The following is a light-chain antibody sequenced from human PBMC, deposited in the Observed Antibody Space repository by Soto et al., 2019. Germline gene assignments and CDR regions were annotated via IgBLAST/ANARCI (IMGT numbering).Light chain of an antibody. V-gene: IGLV1-44*01. CDR2: SNN. CDR3: VAWDDSLNGWV. Sequence: QSVLTQPPSASGTPGQRVTISCSGSSSNIGSNTVNWYQQVPGTAPKLLIYSNNQRPSVVPDRFSGSRSDTSASLAISGLQSEDEADYYCVAWDDSLNGWVFGGGTKLTVL. CDR1: SSNIGSNT. J-gene: IGLJ3*02.